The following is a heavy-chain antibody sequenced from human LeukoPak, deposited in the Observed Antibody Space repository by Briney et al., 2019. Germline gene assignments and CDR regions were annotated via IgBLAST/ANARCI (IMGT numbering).Heavy chain of an antibody. CDR2: IYYSGST. CDR1: GGSISSYY. V-gene: IGHV4-59*01. J-gene: IGHJ4*02. Sequence: PSETLSLTCTVSGGSISSYYWSWIRQPPGKGLEWIGYIYYSGSTNYNPSLKSRVTISVDTSKNQFSLKLSSVTAADTAVYYCARDGPWYSSGYDYWGQGTLVTVSS. CDR3: ARDGPWYSSGYDY. D-gene: IGHD6-19*01.